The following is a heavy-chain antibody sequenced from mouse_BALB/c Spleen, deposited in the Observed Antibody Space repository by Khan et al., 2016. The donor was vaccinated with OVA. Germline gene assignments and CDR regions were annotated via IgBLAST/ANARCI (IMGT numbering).Heavy chain of an antibody. CDR1: GYTFTNDG. CDR2: INTYTGEP. J-gene: IGHJ4*01. Sequence: VQSGPELKKPGETVKISCKASGYTFTNDGMNWVKQAPGKGLKWMGWINTYTGEPTYADDFKGRFAFSLETSASTAYLQINNLKNEDTATYFCARPPYFSYVLVYWGQGTSVTVAS. CDR3: ARPPYFSYVLVY. V-gene: IGHV9-3-1*01. D-gene: IGHD2-10*01.